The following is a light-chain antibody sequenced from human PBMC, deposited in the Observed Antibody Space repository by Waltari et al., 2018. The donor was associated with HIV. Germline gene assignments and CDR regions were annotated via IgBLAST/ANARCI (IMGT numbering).Light chain of an antibody. CDR3: QTWASGVVV. Sequence: QLVLTQSPSASASLGASVKLTCTLSRGHSNYAIPRHRQRPEKCTRYLMKVNDEGSHAKRDGIPDRFAASRSGAERYLSISSLQSEDEADYYCQTWASGVVVFGGENKLTVL. CDR2: VNDEGSH. V-gene: IGLV4-69*01. J-gene: IGLJ2*01. CDR1: RGHSNYA.